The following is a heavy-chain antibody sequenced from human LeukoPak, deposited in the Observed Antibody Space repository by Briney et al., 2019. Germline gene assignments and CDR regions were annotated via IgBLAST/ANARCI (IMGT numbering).Heavy chain of an antibody. J-gene: IGHJ3*02. CDR2: IDDSGNT. CDR3: ARSDYHNSGSHTVFDAFDI. CDR1: GGSISSYY. D-gene: IGHD3-10*01. V-gene: IGHV4-59*01. Sequence: PSETLSLTCTVSGGSISSYYWSWIRRPPGKGLEWIGYIDDSGNTNYNPSLKSQVTISVDKSRNQFSLKLSFVTAADTAMYYCARSDYHNSGSHTVFDAFDIWGQGTRVTVSS.